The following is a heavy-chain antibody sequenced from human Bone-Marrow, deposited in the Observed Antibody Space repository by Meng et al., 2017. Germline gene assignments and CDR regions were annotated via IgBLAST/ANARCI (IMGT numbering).Heavy chain of an antibody. CDR3: ARHEFGLPTAAFDH. V-gene: IGHV4-4*02. CDR1: GDSIISTYW. D-gene: IGHD2-2*01. Sequence: VQLHESGPGLVNPSGTLSHTCAVSGDSIISTYWWNWVRQTPGKGLEWIGEIYQTGRTDYNPFLKSRVTISVDTSKNQFSLTLTSVTAADTAVYYCARHEFGLPTAAFDHWGQGTLVTVSS. J-gene: IGHJ4*02. CDR2: IYQTGRT.